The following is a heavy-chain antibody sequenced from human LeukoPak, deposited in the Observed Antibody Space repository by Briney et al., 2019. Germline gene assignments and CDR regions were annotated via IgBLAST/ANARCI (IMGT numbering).Heavy chain of an antibody. CDR1: GFTFSSYA. Sequence: GGSLRLSCAASGFTFSSYAMSWVRRAPGKGLEWVSAISGSGGSTYYADSVKGRFTISRDNSKNTLYLRMNSLRAEDTAVYYCAKEVVAAYYYYYGMDVWGQGTTVTVSS. V-gene: IGHV3-23*01. CDR2: ISGSGGST. D-gene: IGHD2-15*01. J-gene: IGHJ6*02. CDR3: AKEVVAAYYYYYGMDV.